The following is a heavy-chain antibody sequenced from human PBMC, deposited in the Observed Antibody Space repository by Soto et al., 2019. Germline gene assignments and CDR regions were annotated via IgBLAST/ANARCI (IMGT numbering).Heavy chain of an antibody. D-gene: IGHD3-10*01. V-gene: IGHV4-39*01. J-gene: IGHJ6*02. CDR2: IYYSGST. CDR3: ARRYYASGSYRYYYYGMDV. Sequence: SETLSLTCTVSGGSISSSSYYWGWIRQPPGKGLEWIGSIYYSGSTYYNPSLKSRVTISVDTSKNQFSLKLSSVTAADTAVYYCARRYYASGSYRYYYYGMDVWGQGTTVTVSS. CDR1: GGSISSSSYY.